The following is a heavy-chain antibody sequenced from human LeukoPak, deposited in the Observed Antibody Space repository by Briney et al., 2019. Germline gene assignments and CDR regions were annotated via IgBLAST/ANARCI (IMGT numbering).Heavy chain of an antibody. CDR1: GVTFSTYA. V-gene: IGHV3-30-3*01. CDR3: ARDHY. CDR2: ISYDGSNK. Sequence: PGGSLRLSCAASGVTFSTYAMHWVRQAPGKGLEWVAVISYDGSNKYYADSVKGRFTISRDNSKNTLYLQMNSLRAEDTAVYYCARDHYWGQGTLVTVSS. J-gene: IGHJ4*02.